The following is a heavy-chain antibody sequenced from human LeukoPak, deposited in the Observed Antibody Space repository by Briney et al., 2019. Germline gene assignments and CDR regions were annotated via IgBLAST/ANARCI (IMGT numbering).Heavy chain of an antibody. D-gene: IGHD3-10*01. Sequence: GGSLRLSCAASGFSVSNNYMSWVCQAPGKGLEWVSGIYDGGGTYYADSVKGRFTISRDNFKNTVYLQVYSLRAEDTTMYYCARAFQYGSGSHPYSLWGQGTVVTVSS. CDR3: ARAFQYGSGSHPYSL. CDR2: IYDGGGT. V-gene: IGHV3-66*01. CDR1: GFSVSNNY. J-gene: IGHJ4*02.